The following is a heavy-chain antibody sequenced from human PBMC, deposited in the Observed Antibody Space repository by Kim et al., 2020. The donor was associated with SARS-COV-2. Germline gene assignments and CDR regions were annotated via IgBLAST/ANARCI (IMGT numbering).Heavy chain of an antibody. CDR1: GFTFSSYA. J-gene: IGHJ4*02. D-gene: IGHD3-10*01. CDR2: ISGSGGST. Sequence: GGSLRLSCAASGFTFSSYAMSWVRQAPGKGLEWVSAISGSGGSTYYADSVKGRFTISRDNSKNTLYLQMNSLRAEDTAVYYCAKDSESGPEPSPIDYWGQGTLVTVSS. CDR3: AKDSESGPEPSPIDY. V-gene: IGHV3-23*01.